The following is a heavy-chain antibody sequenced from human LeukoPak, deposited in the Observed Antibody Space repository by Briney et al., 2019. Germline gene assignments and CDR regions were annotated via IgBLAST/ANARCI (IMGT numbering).Heavy chain of an antibody. Sequence: ASVKVSCKAFGYTFTSNYMHWVRQAPGQGPEWMGVISPSGGSTTYAQKFQGRVTLTRDMSTSTDYLELSSLRSEDTAVYYCASEYPPYAFDIWGQGTMVTVSS. CDR3: ASEYPPYAFDI. J-gene: IGHJ3*02. CDR2: ISPSGGST. V-gene: IGHV1-46*01. D-gene: IGHD2-2*01. CDR1: GYTFTSNY.